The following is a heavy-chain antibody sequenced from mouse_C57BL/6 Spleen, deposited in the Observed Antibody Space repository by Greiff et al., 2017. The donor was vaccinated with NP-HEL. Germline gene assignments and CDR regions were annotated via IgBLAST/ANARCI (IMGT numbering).Heavy chain of an antibody. J-gene: IGHJ4*01. D-gene: IGHD1-1*01. CDR3: TTHYYGSSYGLMDY. CDR2: IDPENGDT. CDR1: GFNIKDDY. Sequence: VQLQQSGAELVRPGASVKLSCTASGFNIKDDYMHWVKQRPEQGLEWIGWIDPENGDTEYASKFQGKATITADTSSNTAYLQLSSLTSEDTAVYYCTTHYYGSSYGLMDYRGQGTSVTVSS. V-gene: IGHV14-4*01.